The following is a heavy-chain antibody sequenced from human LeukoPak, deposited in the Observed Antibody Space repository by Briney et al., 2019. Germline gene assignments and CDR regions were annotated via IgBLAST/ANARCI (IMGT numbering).Heavy chain of an antibody. D-gene: IGHD5-12*01. CDR2: ISAYNGNT. Sequence: ASVKVSCKASGYTFTSHGISWVRQAPGQGLEWMGWISAYNGNTNYAQKLQGRVTMTTDTSTSTAYMELRSLRSDDTAVYYCARDAKYSGYDPNWFDPWGQGTLVTVSS. CDR3: ARDAKYSGYDPNWFDP. V-gene: IGHV1-18*04. J-gene: IGHJ5*02. CDR1: GYTFTSHG.